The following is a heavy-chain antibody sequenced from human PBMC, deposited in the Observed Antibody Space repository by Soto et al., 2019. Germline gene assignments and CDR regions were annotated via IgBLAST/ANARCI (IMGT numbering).Heavy chain of an antibody. Sequence: SVKVSCKASGGTFSSYAISWVRQAPGQGLEWMGGIIPTFGTANYAQKFQGRVTITADESTSTAYMELSSLRSEDTAVYYCARDRYYYDSSGYYADAFDIWGQGTMVTVSS. J-gene: IGHJ3*02. V-gene: IGHV1-69*13. D-gene: IGHD3-22*01. CDR1: GGTFSSYA. CDR2: IIPTFGTA. CDR3: ARDRYYYDSSGYYADAFDI.